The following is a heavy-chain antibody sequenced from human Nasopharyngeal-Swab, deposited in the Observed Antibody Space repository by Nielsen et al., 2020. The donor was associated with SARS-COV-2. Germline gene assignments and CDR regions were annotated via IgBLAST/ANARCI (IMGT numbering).Heavy chain of an antibody. CDR1: GFTVSSNY. CDR3: ARDRLEYDFWSGLRYYYGMDV. CDR2: IYSGGST. D-gene: IGHD3-3*01. V-gene: IGHV3-53*01. J-gene: IGHJ6*02. Sequence: GESLKISCAASGFTVSSNYMSWVRQAPGKGLEWVSVIYSGGSTYYADSVKGRFTISGDNSKNTLYLQMNSLRAEDTAVYYCARDRLEYDFWSGLRYYYGMDVWGQGTTVTVSS.